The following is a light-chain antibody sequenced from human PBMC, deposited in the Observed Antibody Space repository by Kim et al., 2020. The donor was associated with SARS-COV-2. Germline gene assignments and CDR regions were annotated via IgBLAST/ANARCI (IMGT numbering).Light chain of an antibody. V-gene: IGKV1-8*01. Sequence: AIRMTQSPSSFSASTGDRVTITCRASQGISSHLAWYQQKPGKAPKLLIYAASTLQSGVPSRFSGSGSGTDFTLTISCLQSEDFATYYCQQYYSYPYTFGQGTKLEI. CDR3: QQYYSYPYT. CDR2: AAS. CDR1: QGISSH. J-gene: IGKJ2*01.